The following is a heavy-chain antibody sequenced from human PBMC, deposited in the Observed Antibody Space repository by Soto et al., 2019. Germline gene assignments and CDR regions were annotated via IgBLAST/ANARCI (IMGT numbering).Heavy chain of an antibody. CDR3: ARGRFYSETSTWFAF. D-gene: IGHD2-2*01. Sequence: GASVKVSCKASGYTFTDYDINWVRQAPGQGLEWMGWVSPNSGNTVYAQKFQDRVTMTRDTSISTAYMELSNLRFEDSAMYYCARGRFYSETSTWFAFWGQGTPVTV. V-gene: IGHV1-8*01. J-gene: IGHJ5*01. CDR2: VSPNSGNT. CDR1: GYTFTDYD.